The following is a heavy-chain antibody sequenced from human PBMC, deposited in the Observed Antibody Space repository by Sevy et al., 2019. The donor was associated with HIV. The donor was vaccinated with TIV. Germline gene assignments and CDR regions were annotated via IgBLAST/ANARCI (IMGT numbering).Heavy chain of an antibody. CDR3: ARTTI. D-gene: IGHD3-10*01. CDR2: INTDESIR. V-gene: IGHV3-74*01. CDR1: GFTFSNSW. Sequence: GGSLRLSCAASGFTFSNSWMYWVRQAPGKGLVWVSRINTDESIRIYADSVKARFTISRDNAKNTLYLEMNSLRVEDTAVYYCARTTIRGQGTLVTVSS. J-gene: IGHJ4*02.